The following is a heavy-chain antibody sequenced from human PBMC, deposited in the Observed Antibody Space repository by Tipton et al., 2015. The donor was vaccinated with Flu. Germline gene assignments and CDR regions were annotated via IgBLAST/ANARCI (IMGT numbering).Heavy chain of an antibody. CDR2: ISYDGSNK. CDR3: AREGDKLSLDY. V-gene: IGHV3-30-3*01. CDR1: GFTFSSYA. D-gene: IGHD3-16*01. Sequence: SLRLPCAASGFTFSSYAMHWVRQAPGKGLEWVAVISYDGSNKYYADSVKGRFTISRDNSKNTLYLQMNSLRAEDTAVYYCAREGDKLSLDYWGQGTLVTVSS. J-gene: IGHJ4*02.